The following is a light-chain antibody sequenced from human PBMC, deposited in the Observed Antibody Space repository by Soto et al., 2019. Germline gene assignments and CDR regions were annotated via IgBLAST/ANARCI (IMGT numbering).Light chain of an antibody. CDR3: QQYGSSPSIT. J-gene: IGKJ5*01. Sequence: ETMMTQSPYTLSVSLGERATLSCRASQSLRSSLAWYQQKPGQAPRLLIYDASTRATGIPARFSGSGSGTDFTLTISGLQSEDFAVYYCQQYGSSPSITFGQGTRLEIK. CDR1: QSLRSS. CDR2: DAS. V-gene: IGKV3-15*01.